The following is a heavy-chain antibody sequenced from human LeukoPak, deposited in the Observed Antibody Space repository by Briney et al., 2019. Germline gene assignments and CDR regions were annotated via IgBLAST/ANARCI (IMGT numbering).Heavy chain of an antibody. CDR3: ASGQQLGY. Sequence: GGSLRLSCAASGFTFSTYWMSWVRQAPGKGLEWVANIKQDGSEKCHVDSVKGRLTISRDNAKNSLYLQMNSLRGEDTAVYYCASGQQLGYWSQGTLVTVSS. D-gene: IGHD6-13*01. CDR2: IKQDGSEK. V-gene: IGHV3-7*03. J-gene: IGHJ4*02. CDR1: GFTFSTYW.